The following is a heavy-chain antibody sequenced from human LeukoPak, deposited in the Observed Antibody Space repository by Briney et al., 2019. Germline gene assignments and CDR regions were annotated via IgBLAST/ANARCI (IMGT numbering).Heavy chain of an antibody. CDR2: ILYDGRDK. V-gene: IGHV3-30*02. J-gene: IGHJ4*02. D-gene: IGHD5-18*01. CDR1: GFTFSGCG. CDR3: AKDPYSYGSYFDY. Sequence: GSLRLSCAASGFTFSGCGMHWVRQAPGKGLEWVAFILYDGRDKYYADSVKGQFTISRDNSKNTLYLQMNSLRAEDTAVYYCAKDPYSYGSYFDYWGQGTLVTVSS.